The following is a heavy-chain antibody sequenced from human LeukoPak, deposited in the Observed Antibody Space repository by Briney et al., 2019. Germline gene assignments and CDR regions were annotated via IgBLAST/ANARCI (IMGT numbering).Heavy chain of an antibody. CDR3: AGGILDGYNIPYYFDY. D-gene: IGHD5-24*01. CDR2: IYYSGST. J-gene: IGHJ4*02. CDR1: GGSISSYY. V-gene: IGHV4-59*01. Sequence: SETLSLTCTVSGGSISSYYWSWIRQPPGKGLEWIGYIYYSGSTNYNPSLKSRVTISVDTSKNQFSLKLSSVTAADTAVYYCAGGILDGYNIPYYFDYWGQGTLVTVSS.